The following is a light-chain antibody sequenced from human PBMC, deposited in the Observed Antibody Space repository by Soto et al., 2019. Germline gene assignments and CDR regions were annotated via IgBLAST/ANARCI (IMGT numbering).Light chain of an antibody. CDR2: EVS. Sequence: QSVLTQPASVSGSPGQSITISCTGSSSDVGAYTSVSWYQQHPGKAPKLMIYEVSNRPSRVSDRFSGSKSGNTASLTISGLQAEDEADYFCSSYTTTNTVIFGGGTQLTVL. J-gene: IGLJ2*01. V-gene: IGLV2-14*01. CDR1: SSDVGAYTS. CDR3: SSYTTTNTVI.